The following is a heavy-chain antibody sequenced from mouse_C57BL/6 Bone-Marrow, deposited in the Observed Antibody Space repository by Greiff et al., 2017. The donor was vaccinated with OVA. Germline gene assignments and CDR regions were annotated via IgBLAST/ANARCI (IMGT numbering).Heavy chain of an antibody. CDR1: GYTFTSYW. CDR3: ARRYYGSSYWYFDV. D-gene: IGHD1-1*01. J-gene: IGHJ1*03. V-gene: IGHV1-55*01. CDR2: IYPGSGST. Sequence: QVQLQQPGAELVKPGASVKMSCKASGYTFTSYWITWVQQRPGQGLEWIGDIYPGSGSTNYNEKFKSKATLTVDTSTSTAYMQLSRLTSEDCAVYYCARRYYGSSYWYFDVWGTGTTVTVSS.